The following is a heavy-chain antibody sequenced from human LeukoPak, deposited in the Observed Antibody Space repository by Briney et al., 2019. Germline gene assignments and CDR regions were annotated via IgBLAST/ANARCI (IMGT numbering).Heavy chain of an antibody. CDR3: ARDFRSPDSSGYYSFDY. CDR1: GFTFTTYG. V-gene: IGHV3-48*01. Sequence: GGSLRLSCAASGFTFTTYGMNWVRQAPGKGLEWVSYLSGRSNSIYYAESVKGRVTISRDNAKNSLYLQMNSLRGEDRALYYIARDFRSPDSSGYYSFDYWGQGTLVTVSS. J-gene: IGHJ4*02. D-gene: IGHD3-22*01. CDR2: LSGRSNSI.